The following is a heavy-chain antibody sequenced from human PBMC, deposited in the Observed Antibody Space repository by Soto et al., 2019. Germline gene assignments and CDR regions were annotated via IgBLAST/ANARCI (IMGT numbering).Heavy chain of an antibody. D-gene: IGHD3-10*01. J-gene: IGHJ4*02. V-gene: IGHV3-23*01. CDR3: AKKVNSGSGSQYFDY. CDR1: GFTFSSYS. CDR2: FRAGGDDGTT. Sequence: GGSLRLSCVASGFTFSSYSMSWVRQAPGKGLEWVSGFRAGGDDGTTYYADSVKGRFTISRDNSKNTLFLQMNSLRAEDTTIYYCAKKVNSGSGSQYFDYFGQGTLVTVSS.